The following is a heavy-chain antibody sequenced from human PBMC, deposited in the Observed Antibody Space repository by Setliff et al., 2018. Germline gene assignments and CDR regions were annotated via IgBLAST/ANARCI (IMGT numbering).Heavy chain of an antibody. CDR3: ARPKYYNFWSAYYFDY. D-gene: IGHD3-3*01. Sequence: SETLSLTCAVSGYSISSGYYWGWIRQPPGKGLEWIGSIYHSGSTYYNPSLKSRVTISVDTSKNQFSLKLSSVTAADTAVYYCARPKYYNFWSAYYFDYWGQGTLVTVSS. J-gene: IGHJ4*02. V-gene: IGHV4-38-2*01. CDR2: IYHSGST. CDR1: GYSISSGYY.